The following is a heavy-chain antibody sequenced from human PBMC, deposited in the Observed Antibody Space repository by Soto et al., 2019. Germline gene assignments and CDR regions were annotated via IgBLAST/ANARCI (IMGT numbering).Heavy chain of an antibody. CDR2: SYYSGTT. D-gene: IGHD3-16*01. Sequence: QVQLQESGPGLVKPSETLSLTCTVSGGSINFYYWNWIRQPPGKGLEWIGHSYYSGTTNYNPSLAVGGMRASARATNQFSLNLQSVTPADAAVYYCARGWGNYCDFWGRGTLVTVSS. V-gene: IGHV4-59*01. CDR1: GGSINFYY. J-gene: IGHJ2*01. CDR3: ARGWGNYCDF.